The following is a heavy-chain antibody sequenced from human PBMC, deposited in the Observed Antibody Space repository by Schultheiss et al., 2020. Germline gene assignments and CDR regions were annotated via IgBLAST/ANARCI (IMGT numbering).Heavy chain of an antibody. V-gene: IGHV3-49*03. CDR3: ARDEGAAVPYGMDV. Sequence: GGSLRLSCTASGFTFGDYAMSWFRQAPGKGLEWVGFIRSKAYGGTTEYAASVKGRFTISRDDSKSIAYLQMNSLRAEDTAVYYCARDEGAAVPYGMDVWGQGTTVTGYS. CDR2: IRSKAYGGTT. CDR1: GFTFGDYA. D-gene: IGHD3-16*01. J-gene: IGHJ6*02.